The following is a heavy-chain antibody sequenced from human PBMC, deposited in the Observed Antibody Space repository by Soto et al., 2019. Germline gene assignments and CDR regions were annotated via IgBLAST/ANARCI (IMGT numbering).Heavy chain of an antibody. Sequence: GGSLRLSCAASGFTFSSYGMHWVRQAPGKGLEWVAVISYDGSNKYYADSVKGRFTISRDNSKNTLYLQMNSLRAEDTAVYYCATLRGYYDFWSGYYLPMDYYGMDVCGQGTTVTV. CDR3: ATLRGYYDFWSGYYLPMDYYGMDV. D-gene: IGHD3-3*01. CDR2: ISYDGSNK. V-gene: IGHV3-30*03. CDR1: GFTFSSYG. J-gene: IGHJ6*02.